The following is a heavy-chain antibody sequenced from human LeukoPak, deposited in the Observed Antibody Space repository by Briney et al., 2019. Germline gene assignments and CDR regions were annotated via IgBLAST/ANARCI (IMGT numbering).Heavy chain of an antibody. J-gene: IGHJ3*02. CDR2: FYNSGST. Sequence: SETLSLTCAVSGSSISSTYYWGWIRQPPGKGLEWIGSFYNSGSTYYNPSLRSRVTISVDTSKSQFSLRLRSVTAADTAVYYCARNNTRTVSRGSSRRRANAFDIWGQGTMVTVSS. CDR1: GSSISSTYY. V-gene: IGHV4-38-2*01. D-gene: IGHD6-13*01. CDR3: ARNNTRTVSRGSSRRRANAFDI.